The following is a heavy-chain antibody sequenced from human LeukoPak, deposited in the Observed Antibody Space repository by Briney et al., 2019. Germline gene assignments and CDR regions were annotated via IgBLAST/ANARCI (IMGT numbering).Heavy chain of an antibody. J-gene: IGHJ5*02. CDR2: IYYTGST. D-gene: IGHD3-22*01. CDR3: ARGYYDSRGLSNPFDP. Sequence: SETLSLTCTVSGGSFSSYYWSWIRQPPGRGLEWIGYIYYTGSTNYNLSLKSRVTISIDTSKNQFSLKLSAVTAADTAVYYCARGYYDSRGLSNPFDPWGQGTLVTVSS. CDR1: GGSFSSYY. V-gene: IGHV4-59*01.